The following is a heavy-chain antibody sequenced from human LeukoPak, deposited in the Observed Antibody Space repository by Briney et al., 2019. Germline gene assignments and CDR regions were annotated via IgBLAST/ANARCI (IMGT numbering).Heavy chain of an antibody. CDR3: ARKGTTVVTTFDY. D-gene: IGHD4-23*01. V-gene: IGHV1-2*02. CDR2: INPNSGGT. Sequence: ASVKVSCKASGYTFTGYYMHWVRQAPGQGLEWMGWINPNSGGTNYVQKFQGRVTMTRDTSISTAYMELSRLRSDDTAVYYCARKGTTVVTTFDYWGQGTLVTVSS. CDR1: GYTFTGYY. J-gene: IGHJ4*02.